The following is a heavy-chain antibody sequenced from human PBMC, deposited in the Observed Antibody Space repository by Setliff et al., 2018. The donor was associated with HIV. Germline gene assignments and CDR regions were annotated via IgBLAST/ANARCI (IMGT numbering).Heavy chain of an antibody. CDR3: ARGRRSAAAGTRWDYMDV. J-gene: IGHJ6*03. CDR1: GGSFSGYS. Sequence: LSLTCAVYGGSFSGYSWSWIRQSPGTGLEWIGEINHSGSTNYNPSLKSRLTTSADTSKKQFSLRLSSVTAADTAVYYCARGRRSAAAGTRWDYMDVWGKGTTVTVSS. V-gene: IGHV4-34*01. CDR2: INHSGST. D-gene: IGHD6-13*01.